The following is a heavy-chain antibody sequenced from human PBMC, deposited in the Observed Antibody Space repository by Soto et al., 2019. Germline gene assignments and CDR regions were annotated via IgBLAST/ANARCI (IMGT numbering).Heavy chain of an antibody. CDR1: GGSFSGYY. D-gene: IGHD5-12*01. J-gene: IGHJ4*02. V-gene: IGHV4-34*01. CDR2: INHSGST. Sequence: SETLSLTCAVYGGSFSGYYWSWIRQPPGKGLEWIGEINHSGSTNYNPSLKSRVTISVDTSKNQFSLKLSSVTAADTAVYYCTRKWWLRFGGPIDYWGQGTLVTVSS. CDR3: TRKWWLRFGGPIDY.